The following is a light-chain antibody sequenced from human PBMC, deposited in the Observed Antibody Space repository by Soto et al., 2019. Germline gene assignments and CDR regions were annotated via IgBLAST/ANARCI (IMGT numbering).Light chain of an antibody. CDR2: LNSDGSH. J-gene: IGLJ2*01. CDR3: QTWGTGIQV. CDR1: SGHSSYA. Sequence: QPVLTQSPSASASLGASVKLTCTLSSGHSSYAIAWHQQQPEEGPRYLMKLNSDGSHSKGDGIPDRFLGSSSGAERYLTISSLQSEDEADYYCQTWGTGIQVFGGGTKLTVL. V-gene: IGLV4-69*01.